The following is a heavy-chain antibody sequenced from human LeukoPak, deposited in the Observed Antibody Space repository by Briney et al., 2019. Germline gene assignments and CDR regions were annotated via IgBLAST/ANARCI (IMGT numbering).Heavy chain of an antibody. CDR3: ARGPYYDFWSGYYRRNYYYMDV. V-gene: IGHV4-34*01. J-gene: IGHJ6*03. CDR1: GGSFSGYY. D-gene: IGHD3-3*01. Sequence: PSETLSLTCAVYGGSFSGYYWSWIRQPPGKGLEWIGVINHSGSTNYNPSLKSRVTISVDTSKNQFSLKLSSVTAADTAVYYCARGPYYDFWSGYYRRNYYYMDVWGKGTTVTVSS. CDR2: INHSGST.